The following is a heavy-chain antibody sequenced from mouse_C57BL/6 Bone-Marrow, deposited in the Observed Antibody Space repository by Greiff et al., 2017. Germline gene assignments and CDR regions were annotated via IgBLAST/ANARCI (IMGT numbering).Heavy chain of an antibody. CDR3: AREDYGYGGYYFDY. CDR1: GFTFSSYA. CDR2: ISDGGSYT. J-gene: IGHJ2*01. D-gene: IGHD2-2*01. Sequence: EVMLVESGGGLVKPGGSLKLSCAASGFTFSSYAMSWVRQTPEKRLEWVATISDGGSYTYYPDNVKGRFTIARDNAKNNLYLQMSHLKSEDTAMYYCAREDYGYGGYYFDYWGQGTTLTVSS. V-gene: IGHV5-4*01.